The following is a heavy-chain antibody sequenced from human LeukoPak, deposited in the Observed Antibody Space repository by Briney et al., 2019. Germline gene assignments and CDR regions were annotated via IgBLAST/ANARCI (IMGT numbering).Heavy chain of an antibody. CDR3: AREDGYNYDY. D-gene: IGHD5-24*01. Sequence: SETLSLTCTLSGVSISSYYWSWLRQPPGKGLEWIGSIYYTGSTNYNPSLKSRVTISVDTSKNQFSLELSSVTAAEAAVYYWAREDGYNYDYWGQGTLVTVSS. J-gene: IGHJ4*02. V-gene: IGHV4-59*01. CDR1: GVSISSYY. CDR2: IYYTGST.